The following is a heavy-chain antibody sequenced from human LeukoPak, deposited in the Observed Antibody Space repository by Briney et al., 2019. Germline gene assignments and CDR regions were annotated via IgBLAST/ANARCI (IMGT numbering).Heavy chain of an antibody. CDR3: ARAPSSRWFLGFAFDI. Sequence: SETLSLTCTVSGGSISSYYWSWIRQPPGKGLEWIGYIYYSGSTNYNPSLKSRVTISVDTSKNQFSLKLSSVTAADTAVYYCARAPSSRWFLGFAFDIWGQGTMVTASS. D-gene: IGHD6-13*01. CDR1: GGSISSYY. V-gene: IGHV4-59*01. J-gene: IGHJ3*02. CDR2: IYYSGST.